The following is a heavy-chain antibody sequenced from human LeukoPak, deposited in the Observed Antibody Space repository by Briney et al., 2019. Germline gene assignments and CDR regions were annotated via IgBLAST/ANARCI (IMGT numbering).Heavy chain of an antibody. J-gene: IGHJ4*02. CDR2: ISGSGDST. D-gene: IGHD3-10*01. CDR1: GFTFSSYA. V-gene: IGHV3-23*01. CDR3: AARAYYYAAHDY. Sequence: GGSLRLSCAASGFTFSSYAMTWVRQAPGKGLEWVSAISGSGDSTYYADSVKGRFTISRDNSKNTLYLQMNSLRAEDTAVYYCAARAYYYAAHDYWGQGTLVTVSS.